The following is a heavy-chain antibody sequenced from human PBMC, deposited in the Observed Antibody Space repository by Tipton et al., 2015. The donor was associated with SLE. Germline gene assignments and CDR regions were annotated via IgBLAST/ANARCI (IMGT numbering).Heavy chain of an antibody. CDR1: GGSFSGYY. J-gene: IGHJ3*02. D-gene: IGHD5-12*01. CDR2: IYYSGST. CDR3: ARDLHGGYRGGAFDI. Sequence: TLSLTCAVYGGSFSGYYWSWIRQPPGKGLEWIGSIYYSGSTYYNPSLKSRVTISVDTSKNQFSLKLSSVTAADTAVYYCARDLHGGYRGGAFDIWGQGTMVTVSS. V-gene: IGHV4-34*01.